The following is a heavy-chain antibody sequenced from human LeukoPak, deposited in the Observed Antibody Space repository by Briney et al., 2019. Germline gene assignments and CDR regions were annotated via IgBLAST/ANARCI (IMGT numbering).Heavy chain of an antibody. D-gene: IGHD2-2*01. V-gene: IGHV4-34*01. Sequence: SETLSLTCTVYGGSFSGYYWSWIRQPPGKGLEWIGEINHSGSTNYNPSLKSRVTISVDTSKNQFSLKLSSVTAADTAVYYCARGWRYCSSTSCSNKYDYWGQGTLVTVSS. CDR1: GGSFSGYY. J-gene: IGHJ4*02. CDR3: ARGWRYCSSTSCSNKYDY. CDR2: INHSGST.